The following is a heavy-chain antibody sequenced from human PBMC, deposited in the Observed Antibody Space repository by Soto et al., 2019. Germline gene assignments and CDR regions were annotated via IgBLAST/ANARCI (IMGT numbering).Heavy chain of an antibody. CDR3: PNLSMNYYHYTDV. Sequence: QVQLVESGGGLVKPGGSLRLSCAASGFSFSDYYMSWIRQARGRGLEWVSLSSTSGGSTDYADSGKGRFTNSRDNPKNSRSIQMNTPRAEDTAVHYRPNLSMNYYHYTDVWSKGTTVTVSS. CDR1: GFSFSDYY. CDR2: SSTSGGST. J-gene: IGHJ6*03. D-gene: IGHD3-22*01. V-gene: IGHV3-11*01.